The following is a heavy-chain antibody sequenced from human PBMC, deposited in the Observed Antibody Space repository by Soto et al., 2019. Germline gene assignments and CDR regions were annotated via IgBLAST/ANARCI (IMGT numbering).Heavy chain of an antibody. CDR1: GYTFTSYA. V-gene: IGHV1-3*01. J-gene: IGHJ6*02. CDR2: INAGNGNT. CDR3: IIAAAGNDYYYYGMDV. D-gene: IGHD6-13*01. Sequence: GASVKVSCKASGYTFTSYAMHWVRQAPGQRLEWMGWINAGNGNTKYSQKFQGRVTITRDTSASTAYMELSSLRSEDTAVYYCIIAAAGNDYYYYGMDVWGQGTTVTVSS.